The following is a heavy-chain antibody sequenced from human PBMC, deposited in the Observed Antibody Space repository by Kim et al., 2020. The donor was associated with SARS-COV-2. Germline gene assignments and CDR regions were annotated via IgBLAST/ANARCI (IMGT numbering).Heavy chain of an antibody. D-gene: IGHD3-22*01. CDR1: GFTFSSNY. CDR2: IYSSGGTY. Sequence: GGSLRLSCAASGFTFSSNYMSWVRQAPEKGLEWVSYIYSSGGTYNSASSDSRLSTSSRNYSSNPLLLKINSLSADETADYYALSRYYDYQYYWGQGTLVT. J-gene: IGHJ4*02. CDR3: LSRYYDYQYY. V-gene: IGHV3-23*01.